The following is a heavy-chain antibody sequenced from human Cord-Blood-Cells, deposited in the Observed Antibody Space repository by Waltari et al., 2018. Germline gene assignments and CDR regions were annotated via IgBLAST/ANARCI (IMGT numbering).Heavy chain of an antibody. D-gene: IGHD2-2*01. J-gene: IGHJ4*02. CDR3: ARDLSSTSCYFDY. V-gene: IGHV3-53*01. Sequence: EVQLVESGGGLIQPGGSLRLSCAASGFTVSSNYMSWVRQAPGKGLEWVSVIYSGGSTYYADSVKGRFTISRDNSKNTLYLQMNSRRAEDTAVYYCARDLSSTSCYFDYWGQGTLVTVSS. CDR1: GFTVSSNY. CDR2: IYSGGST.